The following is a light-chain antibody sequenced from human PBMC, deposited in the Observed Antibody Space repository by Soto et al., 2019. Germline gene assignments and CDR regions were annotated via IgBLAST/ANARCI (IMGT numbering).Light chain of an antibody. CDR3: SSYTSSSTQV. J-gene: IGLJ1*01. V-gene: IGLV2-14*01. CDR1: SSDVGGYNY. Sequence: SVLPKPASVTGFPGQSSTISCTGTSSDVGGYNYVSWYQQHPGKAPKLMIYDVSNRPSGVSNRFSGSKSGNTASLTISGLQAEDEADYYCSSYTSSSTQVFGTGTKVTVL. CDR2: DVS.